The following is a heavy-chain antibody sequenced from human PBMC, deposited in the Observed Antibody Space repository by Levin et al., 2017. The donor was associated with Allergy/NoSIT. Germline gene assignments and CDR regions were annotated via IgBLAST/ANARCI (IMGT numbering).Heavy chain of an antibody. CDR3: TRGDLVTGEPGEYFDY. CDR1: GFTFGDYA. V-gene: IGHV3-49*04. D-gene: IGHD2-21*02. CDR2: IRSKGSGVTA. Sequence: GGSLRLSCTGSGFTFGDYALSWVRQAPGKGLEWVSFIRSKGSGVTAAYALSVKCTFSISRADSNSIAYLQVNSPKTEDTAVYYGTRGDLVTGEPGEYFDYWGQGTLVTVSS. J-gene: IGHJ4*02.